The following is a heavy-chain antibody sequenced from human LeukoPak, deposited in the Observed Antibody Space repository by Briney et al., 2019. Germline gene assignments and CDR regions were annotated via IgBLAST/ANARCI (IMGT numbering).Heavy chain of an antibody. CDR1: GGSISSYY. J-gene: IGHJ6*02. D-gene: IGHD2-15*01. CDR2: IYYSGST. CDR3: ARDRAGTSGHRKYYFGMDV. V-gene: IGHV4-59*01. Sequence: SETLSLTCTVSGGSISSYYWSWIRQPPGKGLEWIGYIYYSGSTNYNPSFKSRVTISVDTSKNQFSLKLSSVTTADTAVYYCARDRAGTSGHRKYYFGMDVWGQGTTVTVSS.